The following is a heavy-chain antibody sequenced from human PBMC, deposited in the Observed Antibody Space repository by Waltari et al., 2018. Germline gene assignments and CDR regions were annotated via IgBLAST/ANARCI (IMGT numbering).Heavy chain of an antibody. CDR3: ARLYSGSYYPSY. CDR1: GYSISSGYH. Sequence: QVQLQESGPGLVKPSETLSLTCAVSGYSISSGYHWGWIRQPPGKGLEYIGYISGSSGSTYYNPSLKSRVTISKDTSKNQFSLKLSSVTAADTAVYYCARLYSGSYYPSYWGQGVLVTVSS. V-gene: IGHV4-38-2*01. D-gene: IGHD3-22*01. CDR2: ISGSSGST. J-gene: IGHJ4*02.